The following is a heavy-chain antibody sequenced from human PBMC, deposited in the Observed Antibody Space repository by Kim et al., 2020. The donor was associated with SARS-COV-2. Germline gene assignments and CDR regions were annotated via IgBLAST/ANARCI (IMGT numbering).Heavy chain of an antibody. CDR2: IYYSGST. V-gene: IGHV4-39*01. D-gene: IGHD3-10*01. Sequence: SETLSLTYTVSGGSISSSSYYWGWIRQPPGKGLEWIGTIYYSGSTYYNPSLKSRVTISVDTSKNQFSLKLSSVTAADTAVYYCARISRGYGMDVWGQGTTVTVSS. CDR3: ARISRGYGMDV. CDR1: GGSISSSSYY. J-gene: IGHJ6*02.